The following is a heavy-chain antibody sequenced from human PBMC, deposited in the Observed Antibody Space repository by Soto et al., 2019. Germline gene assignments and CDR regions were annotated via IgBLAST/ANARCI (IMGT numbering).Heavy chain of an antibody. Sequence: QVQLVESGGGVVQPGRSLRLSCAASGFSFRSHGMHWVRQAPGKGLEWGAVIWYDGSKKYYADSVKGRFTISRDNSKNTLYLEMNSLRAEDTAVYYCARDSSGVTTYFDSWGQGSLVTVSS. CDR2: IWYDGSKK. V-gene: IGHV3-33*01. J-gene: IGHJ4*02. D-gene: IGHD4-17*01. CDR3: ARDSSGVTTYFDS. CDR1: GFSFRSHG.